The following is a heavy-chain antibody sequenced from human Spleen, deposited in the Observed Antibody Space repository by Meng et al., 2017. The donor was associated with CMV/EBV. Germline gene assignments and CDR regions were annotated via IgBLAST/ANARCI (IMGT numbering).Heavy chain of an antibody. V-gene: IGHV3-21*04. J-gene: IGHJ6*02. CDR3: AKGGTGWYLGDYYYGMDV. D-gene: IGHD6-19*01. Sequence: GESLKISCAASGFTFSSYSMNWVRQAPGKGLEWVSSISSSSSYIYYADSVKGRFTISRDNAKNSLYLQMNSLRAEDTAAYYCAKGGTGWYLGDYYYGMDVWGQGTTVTVSS. CDR2: ISSSSSYI. CDR1: GFTFSSYS.